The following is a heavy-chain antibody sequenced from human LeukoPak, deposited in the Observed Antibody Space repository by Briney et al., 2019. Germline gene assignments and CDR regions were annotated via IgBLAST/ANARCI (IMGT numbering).Heavy chain of an antibody. CDR3: ARLGVTAYDY. CDR2: IYYSGST. Sequence: SETLSLTCTVSGGSISSSSYYWGWIRQPPGKGLEWIGSIYYSGSTYYNPSLKSRVTISVDTSKNQFSLKLSSVTAADTAAYYCARLGVTAYDYWGQGTLVTVSS. V-gene: IGHV4-39*01. CDR1: GGSISSSSYY. J-gene: IGHJ4*02. D-gene: IGHD2-21*02.